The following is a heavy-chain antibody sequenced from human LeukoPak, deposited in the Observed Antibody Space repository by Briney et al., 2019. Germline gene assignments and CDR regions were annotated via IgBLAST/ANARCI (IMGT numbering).Heavy chain of an antibody. CDR1: GFTFSSYS. J-gene: IGHJ4*02. CDR3: ARGAPDYDFRGPFDY. D-gene: IGHD3-3*01. Sequence: PGGSLRLSCAASGFTFSSYSMNWVRQAPGKGLEWVSSISSSSSYIYYADSVKGRFTISRDNAKNSLYLQMSSLRAEDTAVYYCARGAPDYDFRGPFDYWGQGTLVTVSS. V-gene: IGHV3-21*01. CDR2: ISSSSSYI.